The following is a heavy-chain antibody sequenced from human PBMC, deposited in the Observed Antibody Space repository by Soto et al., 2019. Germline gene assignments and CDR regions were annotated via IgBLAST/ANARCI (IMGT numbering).Heavy chain of an antibody. CDR2: ISHDGSNE. Sequence: PGGSLRLSCAASGFTFSSYPMHWVRQAPGKGLEWLAIISHDGSNEYYADSVKGRFTMSRDNSKNTLYLQMNSLTAEDTAVYYCVREVPAPIDSYYGMDVWGQGTTVTV. D-gene: IGHD1-1*01. V-gene: IGHV3-30-3*01. CDR1: GFTFSSYP. CDR3: VREVPAPIDSYYGMDV. J-gene: IGHJ6*02.